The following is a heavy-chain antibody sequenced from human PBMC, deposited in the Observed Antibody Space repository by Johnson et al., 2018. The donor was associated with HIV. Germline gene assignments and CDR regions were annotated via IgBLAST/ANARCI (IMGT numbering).Heavy chain of an antibody. Sequence: QVHLVESGGGLVKPGGSLRLSCVGSGFTFSDHYMSWVRQAPGKGLEWVSFISSSGSTIYYADSVKGRFTISRDKAKNSLYLQMNSLRAEDTAVYYCARGGWGDAFDIWGQGTMVTVSS. J-gene: IGHJ3*02. CDR1: GFTFSDHY. V-gene: IGHV3-11*04. CDR3: ARGGWGDAFDI. D-gene: IGHD3-16*01. CDR2: ISSSGSTI.